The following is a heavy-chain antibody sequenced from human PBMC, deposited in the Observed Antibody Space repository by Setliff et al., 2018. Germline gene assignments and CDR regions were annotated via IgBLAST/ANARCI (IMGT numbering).Heavy chain of an antibody. CDR2: INIGGGST. CDR1: GYSFTRYY. CDR3: ARELRSPYWHLDS. V-gene: IGHV1-46*01. Sequence: ASVKVSCKASGYSFTRYYMYWVRQAPGQGLEWMGIINIGGGSTTYAQNFQGRVTITADESTSTGYMELRSLRSDDTAVYYCARELRSPYWHLDSWGQGTQVTVSS. J-gene: IGHJ5*01. D-gene: IGHD3-16*01.